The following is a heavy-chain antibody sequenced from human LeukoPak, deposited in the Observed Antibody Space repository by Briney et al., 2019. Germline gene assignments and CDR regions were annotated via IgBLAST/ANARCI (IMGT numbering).Heavy chain of an antibody. CDR3: ASYARDIVVVPPPGYYYMDV. D-gene: IGHD2-2*01. CDR1: GGSFSTYY. CDR2: INHSGST. Sequence: SETLSLTCAVYGGSFSTYYWSWIRQPPGKGLEWIGEINHSGSTNYKPSLKSRVTISVDTSKNQFSLKLNSVTAADTAVYYCASYARDIVVVPPPGYYYMDVWGKGTTVTVSS. J-gene: IGHJ6*03. V-gene: IGHV4-34*01.